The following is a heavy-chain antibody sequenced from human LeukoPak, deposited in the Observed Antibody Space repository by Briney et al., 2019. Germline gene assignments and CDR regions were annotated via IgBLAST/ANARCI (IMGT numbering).Heavy chain of an antibody. V-gene: IGHV4-34*01. Sequence: SETLSLTCAVYGGSFSGYYWSWIRQPPGKGLEWIGEINHSGSTIYNPSLKSRVTISVDTSKNQFSLKLSSVTAADTAVYYCARGLVVVPAAYYYYGMDVWGQGTTVTVSS. CDR2: INHSGST. CDR3: ARGLVVVPAAYYYYGMDV. D-gene: IGHD2-2*01. CDR1: GGSFSGYY. J-gene: IGHJ6*02.